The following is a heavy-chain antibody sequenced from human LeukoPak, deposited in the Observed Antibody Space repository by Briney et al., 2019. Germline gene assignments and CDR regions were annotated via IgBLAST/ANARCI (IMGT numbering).Heavy chain of an antibody. J-gene: IGHJ4*02. CDR3: ARAPWFGAVAGQKAFFDY. Sequence: GASVKVSCKASGYTFTGYYMHWVRQAPGQGLEWMGRIIPILGIANYAQKFQGRVTITADKSTSTAYMELSSLRSEDTAVYYCARAPWFGAVAGQKAFFDYWGQGTLVTVSS. CDR2: IIPILGIA. CDR1: GYTFTGYY. V-gene: IGHV1-69*04. D-gene: IGHD6-19*01.